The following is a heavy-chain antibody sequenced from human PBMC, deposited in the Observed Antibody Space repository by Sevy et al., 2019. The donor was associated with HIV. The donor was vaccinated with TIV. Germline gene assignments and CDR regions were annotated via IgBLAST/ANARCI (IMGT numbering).Heavy chain of an antibody. J-gene: IGHJ4*02. CDR2: IKQDGSEK. CDR1: GFTFSSYW. Sequence: GGSLRLSCAASGFTFSSYWMSWVRQAPGKGLEWVANIKQDGSEKYDVDSVKGRFTISRDNAKNSLYLQMNSLRAEDTAVYYCACKTFYDSSGYYGYWGQGTLVTVSS. V-gene: IGHV3-7*01. D-gene: IGHD3-22*01. CDR3: ACKTFYDSSGYYGY.